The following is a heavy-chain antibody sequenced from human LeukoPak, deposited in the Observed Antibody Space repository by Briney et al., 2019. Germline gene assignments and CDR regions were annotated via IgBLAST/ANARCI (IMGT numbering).Heavy chain of an antibody. D-gene: IGHD3-10*01. CDR1: GFTFSDYY. CDR3: ARYTVLLWFGDLFDSFDY. Sequence: GGSLRLSCAASGFTFSDYYMSWIRQAPGKGLEWVSYISSSGGTIYYADSVKGRFTISRDNAKNSLYLQMSSLRAEDTAVYYCARYTVLLWFGDLFDSFDYWGQGTLVTVSS. CDR2: ISSSGGTI. V-gene: IGHV3-11*01. J-gene: IGHJ4*02.